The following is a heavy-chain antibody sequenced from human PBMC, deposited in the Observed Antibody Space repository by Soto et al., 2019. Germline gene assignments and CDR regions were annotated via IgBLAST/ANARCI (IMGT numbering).Heavy chain of an antibody. Sequence: GGSLRLSCAASGFTFSSYWMHWVRQAPGKGLVWVSRINSDGSSTTYGDSVKGRFTISRDNAKNTLYLQMNSLRAEDTAVYYCTRARGYIGYVPLDVWGKGTTVTVSS. CDR3: TRARGYIGYVPLDV. V-gene: IGHV3-74*01. J-gene: IGHJ6*04. CDR1: GFTFSSYW. D-gene: IGHD5-12*01. CDR2: INSDGSST.